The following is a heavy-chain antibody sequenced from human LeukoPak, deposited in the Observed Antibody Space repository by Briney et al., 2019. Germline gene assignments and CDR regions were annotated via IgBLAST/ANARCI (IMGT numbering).Heavy chain of an antibody. D-gene: IGHD2-21*01. CDR1: GFTFSNYG. V-gene: IGHV3-30*05. Sequence: GRSLRLSCAASGFTFSNYGMHWVRLAPGKGPEWVAIVSRDGRSKYYADSVKGRFTTSRDNSENMLDLQMNSLRAEGTAVYHCVKEDSSYYFDNWGQGTLVTVSS. CDR3: VKEDSSYYFDN. J-gene: IGHJ4*02. CDR2: VSRDGRSK.